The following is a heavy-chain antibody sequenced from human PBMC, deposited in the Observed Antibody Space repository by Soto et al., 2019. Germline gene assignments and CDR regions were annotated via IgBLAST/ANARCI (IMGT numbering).Heavy chain of an antibody. J-gene: IGHJ6*02. V-gene: IGHV3-23*01. CDR3: TTGRYYVSGFYYRPRPINYYYGMDV. CDR2: ISGSGGST. D-gene: IGHD3-10*01. Sequence: GGSLRLSCAASGFTFSSYAMSWVRQAPGKGLEWVSAISGSGGSTYYADSVKGRFTISRDNSKNTLYLQMNSLKTEDTTVYYYTTGRYYVSGFYYRPRPINYYYGMDVWGQGTTVTVSS. CDR1: GFTFSSYA.